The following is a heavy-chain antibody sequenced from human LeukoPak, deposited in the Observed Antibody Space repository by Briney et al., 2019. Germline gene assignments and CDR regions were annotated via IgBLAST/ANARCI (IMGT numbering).Heavy chain of an antibody. Sequence: ASVKVSCKASGYTFTSYGISWVRQAPGQGLEWMGWISAYNGNTNYAQKLQGRVTMTTDTSTSTAYMELRSLRSDDTAVYYCASRVSDYGSGSFESDAFDIWSQGTMVTVSS. D-gene: IGHD3-10*01. V-gene: IGHV1-18*01. CDR2: ISAYNGNT. J-gene: IGHJ3*02. CDR3: ASRVSDYGSGSFESDAFDI. CDR1: GYTFTSYG.